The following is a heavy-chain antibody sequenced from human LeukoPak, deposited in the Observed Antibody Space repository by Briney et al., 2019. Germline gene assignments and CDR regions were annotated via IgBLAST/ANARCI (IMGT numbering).Heavy chain of an antibody. Sequence: GGSLRLSCAASGFTFSGYAMSWVRQAPGKGLEWVSIMSGCGGSTLYADSVKGRFTISRDNSKNTLYLQMNSLRAEDTAVYYCAKGVTKAVAGSIDYWGQGTLVTVS. D-gene: IGHD6-19*01. J-gene: IGHJ4*02. V-gene: IGHV3-23*01. CDR2: MSGCGGST. CDR3: AKGVTKAVAGSIDY. CDR1: GFTFSGYA.